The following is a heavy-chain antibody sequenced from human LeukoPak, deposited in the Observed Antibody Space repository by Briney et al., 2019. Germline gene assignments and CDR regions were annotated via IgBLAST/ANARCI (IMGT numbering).Heavy chain of an antibody. CDR2: ISAYNGNT. Sequence: ASVKVSCKASGYTFTSYGISWVRQAPGQGLEWMGWISAYNGNTNYAQKLQGRVTMTRDTSISTAYMELSTLRSDDTAVYYCASRPNYFGSGSYVDYWGQGTLVTVSS. D-gene: IGHD3-10*01. CDR3: ASRPNYFGSGSYVDY. J-gene: IGHJ4*02. V-gene: IGHV1-18*01. CDR1: GYTFTSYG.